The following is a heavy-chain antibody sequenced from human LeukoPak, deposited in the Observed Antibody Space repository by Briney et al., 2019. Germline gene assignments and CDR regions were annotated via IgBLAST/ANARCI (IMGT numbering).Heavy chain of an antibody. CDR3: ARANPTTMAGFDY. V-gene: IGHV1-2*02. D-gene: IGHD4/OR15-4a*01. CDR2: INPNSGGT. Sequence: ASVKVSCKASGYTFTSYDINWVRQATGQGLEWMGWINPNSGGTNYAQKFQGRVTMTRDTSISTAYMELSRLRSDDTAVYYCARANPTTMAGFDYWGQGTLVTVSS. J-gene: IGHJ4*02. CDR1: GYTFTSYD.